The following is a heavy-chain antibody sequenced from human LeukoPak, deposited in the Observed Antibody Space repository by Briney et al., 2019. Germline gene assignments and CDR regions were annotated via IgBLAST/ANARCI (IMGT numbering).Heavy chain of an antibody. CDR1: GFTFSRYE. CDR3: ARDDCSGGSCYSYYGMDV. V-gene: IGHV3-48*03. J-gene: IGHJ6*04. Sequence: PGGSLRLSCAASGFTFSRYEMNWVRQAPGKGLEWVSYISSSGSTIYYADSVKGRFTISRDNAKNSLYLQMNSLRAEDTAVYYCARDDCSGGSCYSYYGMDVWGKGTTVTVSS. CDR2: ISSSGSTI. D-gene: IGHD2-15*01.